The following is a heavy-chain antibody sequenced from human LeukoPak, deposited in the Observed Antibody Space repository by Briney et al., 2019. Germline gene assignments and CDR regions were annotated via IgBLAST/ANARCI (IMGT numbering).Heavy chain of an antibody. CDR1: GYTFTSYG. CDR3: AGDQGSYDYIWGSYRRTLGDY. Sequence: ASVKVSCKASGYTFTSYGISWVRQAPGQGLEWMGWISAYNGNTNYAQKLQGRVTMTTDTSTSTAYMELRSLRSDDTAVYYCAGDQGSYDYIWGSYRRTLGDYWGQGTLVTVSS. J-gene: IGHJ4*02. D-gene: IGHD3-16*02. V-gene: IGHV1-18*01. CDR2: ISAYNGNT.